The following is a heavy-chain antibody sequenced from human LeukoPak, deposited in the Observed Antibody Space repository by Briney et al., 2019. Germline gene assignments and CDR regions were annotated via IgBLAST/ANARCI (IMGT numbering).Heavy chain of an antibody. D-gene: IGHD1-26*01. V-gene: IGHV7-4-1*01. CDR3: AREWELLVDY. CDR1: GYSFTTYA. Sequence: ASVKVSCKASGYSFTTYAMDWVRQAPGQGLEWMGWINTTTGNPTYAQGFTGRFVFSVDTSVSTAYLQIGSLKAEDTAVYYCAREWELLVDYWGQGTLVTVSS. CDR2: INTTTGNP. J-gene: IGHJ4*02.